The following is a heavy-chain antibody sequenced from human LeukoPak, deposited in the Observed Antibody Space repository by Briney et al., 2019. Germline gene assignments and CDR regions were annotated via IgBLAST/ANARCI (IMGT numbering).Heavy chain of an antibody. CDR2: IYHSGST. CDR1: GGSISSGGYS. J-gene: IGHJ5*02. D-gene: IGHD3-22*01. CDR3: ARGGFTDSSGHPNWFDP. Sequence: SQTLSLTCAVSGGSISSGGYSWSWIRQPPGKGLEWIGYIYHSGSTYYNPSLKSRVTISVDRSKNQFSLKLSSVTAADTAVYYCARGGFTDSSGHPNWFDPWGQGTLVTVSS. V-gene: IGHV4-30-2*01.